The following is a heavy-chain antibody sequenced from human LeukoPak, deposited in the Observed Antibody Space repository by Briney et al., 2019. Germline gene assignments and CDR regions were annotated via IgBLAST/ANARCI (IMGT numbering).Heavy chain of an antibody. Sequence: SETLSLTCAVYGGSFSGSCWSWLRQPPGKGLEWLAEINHSAITNYNPSLKSGVTTSVHTSKNQFSLKVSSVPAADTAVYYCARDGAHYYDSSGYYSYYYYMDVWGKGTTVTISS. CDR3: ARDGAHYYDSSGYYSYYYYMDV. CDR1: GGSFSGSC. V-gene: IGHV4-34*01. D-gene: IGHD3-22*01. CDR2: INHSAIT. J-gene: IGHJ6*03.